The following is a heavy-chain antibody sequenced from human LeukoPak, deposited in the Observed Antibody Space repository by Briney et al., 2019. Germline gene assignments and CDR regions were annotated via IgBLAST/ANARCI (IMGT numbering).Heavy chain of an antibody. Sequence: GGSLRLSCAASGFTVSSNYMSWVRQAPGKGLEWVSGTSWNSGSIGYADSVKGRFTISKDNVKNSLYLHMNTLRAEDTAFYYCAKGYSSSWSLPFDYWGQGTLVTVSS. J-gene: IGHJ4*02. D-gene: IGHD6-13*01. CDR3: AKGYSSSWSLPFDY. CDR1: GFTVSSNY. CDR2: TSWNSGSI. V-gene: IGHV3-9*01.